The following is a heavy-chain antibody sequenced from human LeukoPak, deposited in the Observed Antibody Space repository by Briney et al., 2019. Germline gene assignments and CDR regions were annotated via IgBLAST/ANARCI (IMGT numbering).Heavy chain of an antibody. D-gene: IGHD3-3*01. CDR3: ARDIYDFWSGYPPRYYYYMDV. CDR2: ISTYNGNT. Sequence: ASVKVSCKASGYTFTNYHISWVRQAPGQGLEWMGWISTYNGNTNYAQNLQGRVTMTTDTSTSTAYMELRSLRSDDTAVYYCARDIYDFWSGYPPRYYYYMDVWGKGTTVTVSS. CDR1: GYTFTNYH. J-gene: IGHJ6*03. V-gene: IGHV1-18*04.